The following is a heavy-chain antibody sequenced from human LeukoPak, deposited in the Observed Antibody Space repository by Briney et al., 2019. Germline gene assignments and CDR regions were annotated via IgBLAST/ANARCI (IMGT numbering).Heavy chain of an antibody. V-gene: IGHV1-2*02. CDR1: GYTFTGYY. CDR3: AREREGLYDILTGYFAY. CDR2: INPNSGGT. Sequence: RWASVKVSCKASGYTFTGYYMHWVRQAPGQRLEWMGWINPNSGGTTYAPKFRGRVTMTRDTSTSTLYMELSNLRSDDTAVYYCAREREGLYDILTGYFAYWGQGTLVTVSS. D-gene: IGHD3-9*01. J-gene: IGHJ4*02.